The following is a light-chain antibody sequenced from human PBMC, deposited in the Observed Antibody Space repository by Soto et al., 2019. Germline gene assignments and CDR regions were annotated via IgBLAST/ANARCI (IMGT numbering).Light chain of an antibody. J-gene: IGKJ4*01. CDR1: QSVNSN. Sequence: ENVLTQSPATLSLSPGERATLSCRASQSVNSNLAWYQQKPGQAPRLLIYDASDRATGIPARFSGSGSGTDFTLTISSLQPEDFAVYYCHQRSDWPPTFGGGTKVEIK. CDR2: DAS. CDR3: HQRSDWPPT. V-gene: IGKV3-11*01.